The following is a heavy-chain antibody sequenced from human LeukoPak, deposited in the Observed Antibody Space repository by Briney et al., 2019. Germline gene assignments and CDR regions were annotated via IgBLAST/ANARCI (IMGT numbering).Heavy chain of an antibody. V-gene: IGHV4-4*07. CDR1: GGSISNYY. D-gene: IGHD1-26*01. CDR3: ARGGGSYPLYYYGMDV. CDR2: IYFSGST. J-gene: IGHJ6*02. Sequence: SATLSLTCTVSGGSISNYYWSWIRQPAGKGLEWIGRIYFSGSTNYNPSLKSRVTMSLDTSKNQFSLRVRFVTAADTAVYYCARGGGSYPLYYYGMDVWGQGTTVTVSS.